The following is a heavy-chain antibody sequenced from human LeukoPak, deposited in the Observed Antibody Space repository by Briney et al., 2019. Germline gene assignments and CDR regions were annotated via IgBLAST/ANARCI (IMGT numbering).Heavy chain of an antibody. CDR1: GGTFSSYA. Sequence: ASVKCSCKASGGTFSSYAISWVRQAPGQGLEWMGGIIPIFGTANYAQQVQGRVTITSDKSTSPAYVELSTLSPEDTAVYYCARDQRSCSGGSCYPGWFAPWGQGTLVTVSS. CDR2: IIPIFGTA. D-gene: IGHD2-15*01. J-gene: IGHJ5*02. CDR3: ARDQRSCSGGSCYPGWFAP. V-gene: IGHV1-69*06.